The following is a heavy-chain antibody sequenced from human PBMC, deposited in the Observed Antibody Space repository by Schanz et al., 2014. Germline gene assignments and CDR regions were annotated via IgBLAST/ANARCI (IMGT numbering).Heavy chain of an antibody. CDR3: ARSAGRDFWSGYYTRFDY. CDR1: GYTFTSYG. Sequence: QVQLVQSGAEVKKPGASVKVSCKASGYTFTSYGISWVRQAPGQGLEWMGWISVYNHNKEYDHKFQGRVTMTTDTSTSTVYMELRSLRSDDTAVYYCARSAGRDFWSGYYTRFDYWGQGTLVTVSS. V-gene: IGHV1-18*01. J-gene: IGHJ4*02. CDR2: ISVYNHNK. D-gene: IGHD3-3*01.